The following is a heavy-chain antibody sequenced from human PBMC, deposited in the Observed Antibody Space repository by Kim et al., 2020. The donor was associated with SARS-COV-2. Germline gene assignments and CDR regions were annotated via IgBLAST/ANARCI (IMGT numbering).Heavy chain of an antibody. J-gene: IGHJ3*02. V-gene: IGHV3-30*04. CDR3: AREWGYCSSTSCYSPIDI. Sequence: GGSLRLSCAASGFTFSSYAMHWVRQAPGKGLEWVAVISYDGSNKYYADSVKGRFTISRDNSKNTLYLQMNSLRAEDTAVYYCAREWGYCSSTSCYSPIDIWGQGTMVTVSS. CDR1: GFTFSSYA. D-gene: IGHD2-2*01. CDR2: ISYDGSNK.